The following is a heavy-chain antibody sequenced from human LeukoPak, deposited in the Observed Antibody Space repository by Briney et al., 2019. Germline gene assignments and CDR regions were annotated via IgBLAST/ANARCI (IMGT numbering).Heavy chain of an antibody. CDR1: GFTFSSYA. CDR2: ISGSGGST. CDR3: AKAFFLRAGHQAFDY. D-gene: IGHD2-2*01. V-gene: IGHV3-23*01. Sequence: PGGSLRLSCAASGFTFSSYAMSWVRQAPGKGLEWVSAISGSGGSTYYADSVKGRFTISRDNSKNTLHLQMNSLRAEDTAVYYCAKAFFLRAGHQAFDYWGQGTLVTVSS. J-gene: IGHJ4*02.